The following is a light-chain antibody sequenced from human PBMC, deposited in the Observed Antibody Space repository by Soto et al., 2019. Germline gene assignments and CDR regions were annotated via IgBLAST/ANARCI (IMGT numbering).Light chain of an antibody. CDR3: QQYDSYWT. J-gene: IGKJ1*01. CDR2: DVS. Sequence: DIQMTQSPSTLSASIGYRFTITCRASQNIRNWLSWYQHKPGKAPKLLIYDVSSLESGVPPRFSGSGSGTDFTLNISGLQPDDFATYYCQQYDSYWTFGQGTRGIS. V-gene: IGKV1-5*01. CDR1: QNIRNW.